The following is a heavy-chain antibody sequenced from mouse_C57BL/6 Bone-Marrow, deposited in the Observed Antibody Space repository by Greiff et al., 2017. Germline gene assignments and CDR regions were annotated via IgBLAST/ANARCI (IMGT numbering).Heavy chain of an antibody. CDR1: GFNIKDDY. CDR3: TTPARAWFAY. CDR2: IDPENGDT. Sequence: VQLQQSGAELVRPGASVKLSCTASGFNIKDDYMHWVKQRPEQGLEWIGWIDPENGDTEYASKFQGKATITADTSSNAAYLQLSSLTSEDTAVYYCTTPARAWFAYWGQGTLVTVSA. V-gene: IGHV14-4*01. J-gene: IGHJ3*01.